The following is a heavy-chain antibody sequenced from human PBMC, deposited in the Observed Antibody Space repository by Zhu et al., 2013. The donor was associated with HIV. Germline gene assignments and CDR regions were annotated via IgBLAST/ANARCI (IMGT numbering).Heavy chain of an antibody. J-gene: IGHJ6*02. CDR3: ARDSRLSVPGLGYYYGMDV. V-gene: IGHV1-69*06. CDR2: IIPIFGTA. D-gene: IGHD2-2*01. Sequence: QVQLVQSGAEVKKPGSSVKVSCKASGGTFSSYAISWVRQAPGQGLEWMGGIIPIFGTANYAQKFQGRVTITADKSTSTAYMELSSLRSEDTAVYYCARDSRLSVPGLGYYYGMDVWGQGTTVTVSS. CDR1: GGTFSSYA.